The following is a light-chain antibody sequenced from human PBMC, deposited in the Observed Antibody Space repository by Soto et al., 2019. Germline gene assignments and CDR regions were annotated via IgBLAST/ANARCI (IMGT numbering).Light chain of an antibody. CDR2: SNN. CDR3: ASWDDSLSETV. Sequence: QAVVTQPPSLSGTPGQRVTISCSGSNFNVKNNYVYWYEQFAGTAPKLLIYSNNRRPSGVPDRFSGSKSGSSASLAISGLGPEDEADYYCASWDDSLSETVFGGGTQLTVL. V-gene: IGLV1-47*01. J-gene: IGLJ7*01. CDR1: NFNVKNNY.